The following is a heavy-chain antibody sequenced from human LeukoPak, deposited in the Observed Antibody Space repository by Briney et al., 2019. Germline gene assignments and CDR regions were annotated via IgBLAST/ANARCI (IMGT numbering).Heavy chain of an antibody. CDR2: IYYSGST. CDR1: GGSISSYY. D-gene: IGHD4-17*01. V-gene: IGHV4-59*01. CDR3: ARSTTVTTFWFDP. Sequence: SETLSLTCTVSGGSISSYYWSWIRQPPGTGLEWIGYIYYSGSTNYNPSLKSRVTISVDTSKNQFSLKLSSVTAADTAVYYCARSTTVTTFWFDPWGQGTLVTVSS. J-gene: IGHJ5*02.